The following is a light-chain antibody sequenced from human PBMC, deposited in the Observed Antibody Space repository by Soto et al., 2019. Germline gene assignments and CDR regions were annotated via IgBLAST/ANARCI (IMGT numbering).Light chain of an antibody. Sequence: EIVMTQSPATLSVSPGERVTLSCRASRSVSNDLAWSQQKPGQAPRLLIYGASIRATGIPARFSGSGSGTDFTLTINSLQSDDFATYYCQQYSSFSRTFGQGTKVEIK. J-gene: IGKJ1*01. CDR2: GAS. V-gene: IGKV3-15*01. CDR1: RSVSND. CDR3: QQYSSFSRT.